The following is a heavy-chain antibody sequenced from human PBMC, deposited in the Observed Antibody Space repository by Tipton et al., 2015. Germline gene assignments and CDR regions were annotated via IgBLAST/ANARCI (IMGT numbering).Heavy chain of an antibody. V-gene: IGHV1-8*01. Sequence: QVQLVQSGPEVKKPGASVRVSCKASGYTFTSYDINWVRQATGQGLEWMGWMNPKSGNTGYAQKFQGRVTMTTDTSTSTAYMELRSLRSDDTALYYCAKDREAVAGNPDYWGQGTLVTVSS. D-gene: IGHD6-19*01. CDR3: AKDREAVAGNPDY. CDR2: MNPKSGNT. J-gene: IGHJ4*02. CDR1: GYTFTSYD.